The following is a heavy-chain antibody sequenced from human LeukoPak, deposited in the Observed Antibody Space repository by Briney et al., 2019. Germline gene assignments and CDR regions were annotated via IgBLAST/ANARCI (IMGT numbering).Heavy chain of an antibody. D-gene: IGHD3-3*01. J-gene: IGHJ4*02. CDR1: GYSISSGYY. Sequence: KPSETLSLTCTVSGYSISSGYYWGWIRQPPGKGLEWIGSIYHSGSTYYNPSLKSRVTISVDTSKDQFSLKLSSVTAADTAVYYCARLYDFWSGYSYYWGQGTLVTVSS. V-gene: IGHV4-38-2*02. CDR2: IYHSGST. CDR3: ARLYDFWSGYSYY.